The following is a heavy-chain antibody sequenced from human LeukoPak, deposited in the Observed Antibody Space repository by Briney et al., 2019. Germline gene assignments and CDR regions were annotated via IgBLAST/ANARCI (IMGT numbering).Heavy chain of an antibody. J-gene: IGHJ4*02. Sequence: SETLSLTCTVSGGSISSGGYYWSWIRQHPGKGLEWIGYIYYSGSTYYNPSLKSRVTISVDTSKNQFSLKLSSVTAADTAVYYCASVSKPEASFDYWGQGTLVAVSS. V-gene: IGHV4-31*03. CDR3: ASVSKPEASFDY. D-gene: IGHD3-16*02. CDR2: IYYSGST. CDR1: GGSISSGGYY.